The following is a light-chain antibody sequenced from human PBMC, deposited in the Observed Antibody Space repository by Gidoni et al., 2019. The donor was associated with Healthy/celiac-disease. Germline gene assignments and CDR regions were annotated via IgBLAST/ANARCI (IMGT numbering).Light chain of an antibody. CDR1: QSLLHSNGYNY. V-gene: IGKV2-28*01. CDR2: LGS. J-gene: IGKJ5*01. CDR3: MQALQTSIT. Sequence: DIVMTQSPLSLPVPPGEPASISCRSSQSLLHSNGYNYLDWYLQKPGQSPQLLIYLGSNRASGVPDRFSGSGSGTDFTLKISRVEAEDVGVYYCMQALQTSITFGQXTRLEIK.